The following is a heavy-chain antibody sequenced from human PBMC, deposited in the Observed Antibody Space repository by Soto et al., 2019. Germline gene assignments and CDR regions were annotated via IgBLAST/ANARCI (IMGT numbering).Heavy chain of an antibody. J-gene: IGHJ4*02. CDR1: GFTFSSYA. CDR3: ASSSRGWYLHY. CDR2: ISGSGGST. V-gene: IGHV3-23*01. Sequence: PGGSLRLSCAASGFTFSSYAMNWVRQAPGKGLEWVSVISGSGGSTYYADSVKGRFTISRDNSKNTLYLQMNSLRGEDTAVYYCASSSRGWYLHYWGQGTLVTVSS. D-gene: IGHD6-19*01.